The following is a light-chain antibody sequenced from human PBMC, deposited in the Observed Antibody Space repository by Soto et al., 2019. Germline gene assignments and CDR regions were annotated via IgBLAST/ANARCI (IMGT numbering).Light chain of an antibody. CDR1: QSISSY. CDR2: GAS. J-gene: IGKJ1*01. Sequence: ELGMTQSPATLSVSPGERATLSCRASQSISSYLAWYQQKPGQAPRLLIYGASTSATDIPARFSGGGSGTEFNLTINSLQSDDGAVYYCHHVNDWRRGTFGRGPKVE. V-gene: IGKV3-15*01. CDR3: HHVNDWRRGT.